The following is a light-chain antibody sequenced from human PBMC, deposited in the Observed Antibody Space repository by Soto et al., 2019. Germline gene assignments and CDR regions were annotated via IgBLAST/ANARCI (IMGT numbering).Light chain of an antibody. CDR1: SSDVGSYNL. J-gene: IGLJ1*01. CDR2: EGS. Sequence: QSALTQPDSVSGSPGQSITISCTGTSSDVGSYNLVSWYQQHPGKAPKLMIYEGSKRPSGVSNRFSGSKSGNTASLTISGLQAEDEADYYCCSYAGSSTYVFGTGTKVTV. V-gene: IGLV2-23*01. CDR3: CSYAGSSTYV.